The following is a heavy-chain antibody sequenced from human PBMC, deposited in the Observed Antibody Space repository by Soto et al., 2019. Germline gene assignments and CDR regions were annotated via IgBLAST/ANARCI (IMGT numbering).Heavy chain of an antibody. V-gene: IGHV3-30*18. J-gene: IGHJ4*02. CDR3: AKEGERGVPAATFDY. Sequence: QVQLVESGGGVVQPGRSLRLSCAASGFTFSSYGMHWVRQAPGKGLEWVAVISYDGSNKYYADSVKGRFTISRDNSKNSLDLQMSGLRAEDTAVYYCAKEGERGVPAATFDYWGQGTLVTVSS. CDR2: ISYDGSNK. D-gene: IGHD2-2*01. CDR1: GFTFSSYG.